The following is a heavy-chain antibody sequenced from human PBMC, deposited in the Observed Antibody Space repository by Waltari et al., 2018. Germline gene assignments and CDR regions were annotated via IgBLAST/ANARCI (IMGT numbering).Heavy chain of an antibody. CDR1: GGSFRGYY. D-gene: IGHD2-15*01. J-gene: IGHJ5*02. Sequence: QVQLQQWGAGLLKPSETLSLTCAVYGGSFRGYYWSWIRQPTGKGLELIGEINHSGSTNYNPSLKSRVTISVDTSKNQFSLKLSSVTAADTAVYYCARGLVYCSGGSCYSRWFDPWGQGTLVTVSS. V-gene: IGHV4-34*01. CDR2: INHSGST. CDR3: ARGLVYCSGGSCYSRWFDP.